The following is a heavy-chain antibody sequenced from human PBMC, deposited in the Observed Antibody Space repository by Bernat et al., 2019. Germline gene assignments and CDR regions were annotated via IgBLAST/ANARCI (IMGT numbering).Heavy chain of an antibody. J-gene: IGHJ4*02. Sequence: QVQLVESGGGVVQPRRSLRLSCAASGFTFSTYGMHWVRQAPGKGLEWVAVIWYDGSNKYYADSVKGRFTISRDNSKNTLYLQMNSLRAEDTAVYYCARDFLKGKTLDYWGQGTLVTVSS. D-gene: IGHD3-10*01. V-gene: IGHV3-33*01. CDR3: ARDFLKGKTLDY. CDR2: IWYDGSNK. CDR1: GFTFSTYG.